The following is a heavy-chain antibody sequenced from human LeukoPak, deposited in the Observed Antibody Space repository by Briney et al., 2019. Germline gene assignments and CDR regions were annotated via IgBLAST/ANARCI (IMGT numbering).Heavy chain of an antibody. D-gene: IGHD3-3*01. J-gene: IGHJ3*02. CDR2: ISYDGSNK. V-gene: IGHV3-30*04. CDR1: GFTFSSYA. Sequence: PGGSLRLSCAASGFTFSSYAMHWVRQAPGKGLEWMAVISYDGSNKYYADSVKGRFTISRDNSKNTLYLQMNSLRAEDTAVYYCARDVNDFWSGYSRNAFDIWGQGTMVTVSS. CDR3: ARDVNDFWSGYSRNAFDI.